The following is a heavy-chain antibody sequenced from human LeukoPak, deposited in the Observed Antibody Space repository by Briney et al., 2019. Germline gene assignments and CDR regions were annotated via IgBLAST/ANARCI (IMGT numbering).Heavy chain of an antibody. CDR2: INPNSGGT. D-gene: IGHD2-21*01. CDR1: GYTFTGYY. CDR3: ARAFHLETLFDAFDI. V-gene: IGHV1-2*02. J-gene: IGHJ3*02. Sequence: GASVKVSCKASGYTFTGYYMHWVRQAPGQGLEWMGWINPNSGGTNYAQKFQGRVTMTRDTSISTAYVELSRLRSDDTAVYYCARAFHLETLFDAFDIWGQGTMVTVSS.